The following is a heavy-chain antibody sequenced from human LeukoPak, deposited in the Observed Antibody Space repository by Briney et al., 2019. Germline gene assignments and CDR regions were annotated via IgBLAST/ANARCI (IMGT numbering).Heavy chain of an antibody. CDR1: GYSISSYY. J-gene: IGHJ6*03. CDR3: ARVFHGSGSYYARSISLDYYYMDV. Sequence: PSETLSLTCTVSGYSISSYYWSWIRQPPGKGLEWIGYIYYSGSTNYNPSLKSRVTISVDTSKNQFSLKLSSVTAADTAVYYCARVFHGSGSYYARSISLDYYYMDVWGKGTTVTVSS. D-gene: IGHD3-10*01. V-gene: IGHV4-59*01. CDR2: IYYSGST.